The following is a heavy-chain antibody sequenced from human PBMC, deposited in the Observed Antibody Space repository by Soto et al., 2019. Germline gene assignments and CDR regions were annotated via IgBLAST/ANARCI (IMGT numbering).Heavy chain of an antibody. Sequence: SETLSLTCTVSGGSISSYYWSWIRQPPGKGLEWIGYIYYSGSTNYNPSLKSRVTISVDTSKNQFSLKLSSVTAADTAVYYCARAAAAGTFFSWFDPWGQGTLVTVSS. CDR1: GGSISSYY. J-gene: IGHJ5*02. D-gene: IGHD6-13*01. V-gene: IGHV4-59*01. CDR2: IYYSGST. CDR3: ARAAAAGTFFSWFDP.